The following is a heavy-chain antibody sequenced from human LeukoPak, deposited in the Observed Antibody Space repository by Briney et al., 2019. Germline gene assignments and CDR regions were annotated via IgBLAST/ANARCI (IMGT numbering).Heavy chain of an antibody. J-gene: IGHJ4*02. V-gene: IGHV3-74*01. CDR3: VRDGDGYNFDY. Sequence: GGSLRLSCAASGFTFSSYWMHWVRHAPGKGLEWVSRIIRDGSSTSYADSVRGRFTISRDNAKNTLSLQMNSLRDEDTAVYYCVRDGDGYNFDYWGQGTLVAVSS. D-gene: IGHD5-24*01. CDR2: IIRDGSST. CDR1: GFTFSSYW.